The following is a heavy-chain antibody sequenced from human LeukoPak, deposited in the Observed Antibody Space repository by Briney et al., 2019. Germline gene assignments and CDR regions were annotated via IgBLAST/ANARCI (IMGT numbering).Heavy chain of an antibody. J-gene: IGHJ4*02. CDR3: AHYYGSGSYQNRYFDY. CDR2: IYWDDDK. V-gene: IGHV2-5*02. Sequence: SGPTLVNPTQTLTLTFTLSGFSLSTGGVGVGWIRQPPGKALEWLALIYWDDDKYYSPSLKIRLTITRDTSKNQVVLTMTNVDPVDTGTYFCAHYYGSGSYQNRYFDYWGQGALVTVSS. CDR1: GFSLSTGGVG. D-gene: IGHD3-10*01.